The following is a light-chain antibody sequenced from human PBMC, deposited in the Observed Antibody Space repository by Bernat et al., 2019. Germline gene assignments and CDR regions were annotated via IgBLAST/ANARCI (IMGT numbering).Light chain of an antibody. V-gene: IGLV2-14*03. CDR2: DVS. CDR3: SSYTNSSTLS. J-gene: IGLJ1*01. CDR1: SSDVGGDNY. Sequence: QSAQIQPASVSGSPGQSITIFCTGTSSDVGGDNYVSWYQQHTGKAPKPMINDVSNRTSAVSNRFSGSKSGNTAALTISDLQAADEADYSYSSYTNSSTLSFGTGTKVTVL.